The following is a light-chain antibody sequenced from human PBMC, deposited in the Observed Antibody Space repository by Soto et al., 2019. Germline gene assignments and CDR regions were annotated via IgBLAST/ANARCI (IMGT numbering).Light chain of an antibody. CDR1: QSLRSS. V-gene: IGKV3-15*01. CDR2: GAS. J-gene: IGKJ4*01. CDR3: QQFASYPLT. Sequence: VMTQSPATLSVSPGERATLSCRASQSLRSSLAWYQQKPGQAPRLLIYGASTRATGIPARFSGGGSGTDFTLTISRLEPEDFAVYFCQQFASYPLTFGGGTKVDIK.